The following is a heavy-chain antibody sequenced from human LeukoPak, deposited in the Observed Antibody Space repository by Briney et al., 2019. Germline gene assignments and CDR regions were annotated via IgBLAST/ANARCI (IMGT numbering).Heavy chain of an antibody. D-gene: IGHD3-10*01. V-gene: IGHV1-18*01. CDR1: GYTFTSYG. CDR2: ISGYNGNT. Sequence: ASVKVSCKASGYTFTSYGISWVRQAPGQGLEWMGWISGYNGNTNYAQKFQGRVTMTTDTSTSAAHMHLSSLRSDDTAVYYCARVILGKLSGSYYNLEHWGQGTLVTVSS. CDR3: ARVILGKLSGSYYNLEH. J-gene: IGHJ4*02.